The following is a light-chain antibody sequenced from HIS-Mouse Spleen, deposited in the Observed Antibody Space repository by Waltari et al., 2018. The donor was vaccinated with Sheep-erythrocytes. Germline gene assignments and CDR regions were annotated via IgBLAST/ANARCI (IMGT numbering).Light chain of an antibody. CDR2: EGS. Sequence: QSALTQPASVSASPGQSITISCTVTSSDGGRYNLVSWYQQHPGKAPKLMIYEGSKRPSGVSNRFSGSKSGNTASLTISGLQAEDEADYYCCSYAGSSTWVFGGGTKLTVL. V-gene: IGLV2-23*01. CDR1: SSDGGRYNL. CDR3: CSYAGSSTWV. J-gene: IGLJ3*02.